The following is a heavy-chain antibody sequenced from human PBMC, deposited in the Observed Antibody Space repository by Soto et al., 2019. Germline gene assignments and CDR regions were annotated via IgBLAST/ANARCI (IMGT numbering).Heavy chain of an antibody. J-gene: IGHJ5*02. CDR1: GYTFTSYG. V-gene: IGHV1-18*01. CDR2: ISAYSGNT. Sequence: ASVKVSCKASGYTFTSYGISWVRQAPGQGLEWMGWISAYSGNTNYAQKLQGRVTMTTDTSTSTAYMELRSLRSDDTAVYYCARDRGYCSGGSCYDNWFDPWGQGTLVTVSS. CDR3: ARDRGYCSGGSCYDNWFDP. D-gene: IGHD2-15*01.